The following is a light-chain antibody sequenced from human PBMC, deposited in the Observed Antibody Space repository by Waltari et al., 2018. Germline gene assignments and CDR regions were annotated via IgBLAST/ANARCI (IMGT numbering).Light chain of an antibody. CDR1: SSDIGKCNH. CDR2: EDD. J-gene: IGLJ1*01. V-gene: IGLV2-23*01. CDR3: CSYAGDVTYV. Sequence: QSALTQPASVSGSPGQSITISCTGTSSDIGKCNHVSWYQQHPGKAPKLIIFEDDKRPFGVSSRFSASKSGNTASLIIAGLQVDDEADYFCCSYAGDVTYVFGAGTKVTVL.